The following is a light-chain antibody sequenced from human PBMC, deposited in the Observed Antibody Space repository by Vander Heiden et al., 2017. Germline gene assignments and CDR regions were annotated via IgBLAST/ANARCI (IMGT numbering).Light chain of an antibody. J-gene: IGKJ3*01. CDR3: QQSYSTPPFT. CDR1: QSISSY. V-gene: IGKV1-39*01. CDR2: AAS. Sequence: DIQMTQSPSSLSASVGDRVTITCRASQSISSYLNWYQQKPGKAPKLLIYAASSLQSGVPSRCSGSGSGTDFTLTISSLQPEDFATYYCQQSYSTPPFTFGPGTKVDIK.